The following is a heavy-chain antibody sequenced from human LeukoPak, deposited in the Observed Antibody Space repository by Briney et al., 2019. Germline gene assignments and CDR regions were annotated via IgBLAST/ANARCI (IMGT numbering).Heavy chain of an antibody. Sequence: SETLSPTCTVSGGSISSYYWSWIRQPAGKGLEWIGRIYTSGSTNYNPSLKSRVTMSVDTSKNQFSLKLSSVTAAATAVYYCSRKPRKAGGGVGWFDPLGPGTLGNGSS. CDR2: IYTSGST. CDR3: SRKPRKAGGGVGWFDP. V-gene: IGHV4-4*07. D-gene: IGHD6-19*01. J-gene: IGHJ5*02. CDR1: GGSISSYY.